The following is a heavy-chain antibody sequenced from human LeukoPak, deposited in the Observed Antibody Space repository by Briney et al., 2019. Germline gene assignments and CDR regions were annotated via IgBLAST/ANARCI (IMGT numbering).Heavy chain of an antibody. Sequence: GASVKVSCKASGYTFTTYGLSLVRQAPGQGLEWMGWISTYNGNTNYAQKFQGRVTMTTDTSTSTAYMELRSLRSDDTAVYYCARDPTEDFWSGFYSYFDFWGQGTLVTVSS. CDR1: GYTFTTYG. D-gene: IGHD3-3*01. CDR3: ARDPTEDFWSGFYSYFDF. J-gene: IGHJ4*02. CDR2: ISTYNGNT. V-gene: IGHV1-18*01.